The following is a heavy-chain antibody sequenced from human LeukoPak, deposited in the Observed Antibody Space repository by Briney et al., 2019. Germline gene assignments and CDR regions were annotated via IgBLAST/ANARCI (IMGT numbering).Heavy chain of an antibody. Sequence: PGGSLRLSCAASGFIFSHFWMNWVRLAPGKGLEWVATIKHDGSARFYVDSVKGRFTISRDNAKNSLVLLMNSLRAEDTAVYYCARDTSPSSRSSYFDALDMWGQGTMVTVSS. CDR3: ARDTSPSSRSSYFDALDM. CDR2: IKHDGSAR. CDR1: GFIFSHFW. V-gene: IGHV3-7*01. J-gene: IGHJ3*02. D-gene: IGHD6-13*01.